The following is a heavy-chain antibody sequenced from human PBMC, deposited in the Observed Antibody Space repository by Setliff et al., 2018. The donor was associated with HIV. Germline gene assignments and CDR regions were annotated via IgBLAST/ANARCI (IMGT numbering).Heavy chain of an antibody. CDR2: TTNKANNYIR. Sequence: PGGSLRLSCAASGFTLGDYYIDWVRQAPGKGLEWVGRTTNKANNYIREYAASVQGRFTISRDDSNDSLLLQMNNLKTEDTAVYYCVREAAGLDIWSQGILVTVSS. CDR3: VREAAGLDI. J-gene: IGHJ4*02. CDR1: GFTLGDYY. V-gene: IGHV3-72*01.